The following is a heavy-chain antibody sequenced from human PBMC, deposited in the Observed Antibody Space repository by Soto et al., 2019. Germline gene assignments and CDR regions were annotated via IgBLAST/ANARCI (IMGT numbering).Heavy chain of an antibody. CDR2: ISHGGTT. CDR3: ATQTYSYNWHR. Sequence: QVQLQESGPGLVKPSGTLSLTCGVSSGSISSSNWGSWVRQPPGRGLEWIGEISHGGTTNYNPSLESRVTMSLDKSRNQFSLKLSSVTAADTAVYYCATQTYSYNWHRWGQGTLVTVSS. J-gene: IGHJ5*02. D-gene: IGHD1-1*01. V-gene: IGHV4-4*02. CDR1: SGSISSSNW.